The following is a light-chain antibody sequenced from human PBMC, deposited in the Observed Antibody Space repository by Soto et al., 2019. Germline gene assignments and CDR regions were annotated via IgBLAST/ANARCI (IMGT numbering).Light chain of an antibody. J-gene: IGKJ4*01. V-gene: IGKV3-20*01. Sequence: EILLTQSPGTLSLSPGESGTLSCRAGQALSSSSLAWYQQKPGQAPRLLIYGASTRASGIPDRFSGGGSGTDFTLTISRLEPEDFALYYCQQYGNSPLTFGGGTKVDIK. CDR2: GAS. CDR1: QALSSSS. CDR3: QQYGNSPLT.